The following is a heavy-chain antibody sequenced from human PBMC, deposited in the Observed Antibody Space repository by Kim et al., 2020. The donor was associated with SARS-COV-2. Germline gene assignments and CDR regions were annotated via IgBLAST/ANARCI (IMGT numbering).Heavy chain of an antibody. Sequence: GGSLRLSCAASGFTFSSYGMHWVRQAPGKGLEWVAVISYDGSNKYYADSVKGRFTISRDNSKNTLYLQMNSLRAEDTAVYYCAKDPYYYGSGPNYYYYY. V-gene: IGHV3-30*18. CDR2: ISYDGSNK. J-gene: IGHJ6*03. CDR3: AKDPYYYGSGPNYYYYY. CDR1: GFTFSSYG. D-gene: IGHD3-10*01.